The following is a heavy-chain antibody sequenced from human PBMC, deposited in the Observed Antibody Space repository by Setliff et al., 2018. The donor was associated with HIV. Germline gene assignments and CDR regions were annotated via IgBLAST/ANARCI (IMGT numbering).Heavy chain of an antibody. CDR1: GGRFRTYA. CDR3: AREKRSSTWLYSSGGTVDY. CDR2: INPNNGGT. J-gene: IGHJ4*02. D-gene: IGHD6-25*01. Sequence: GASVKVSCKASGGRFRTYAISWVRQAPGQGLEWMGWINPNNGGTNYAQKFQGRVTMTGDTSISTVYMELSSLRSDDTAVYYCAREKRSSTWLYSSGGTVDYWGLGTLVTVSS. V-gene: IGHV1-2*02.